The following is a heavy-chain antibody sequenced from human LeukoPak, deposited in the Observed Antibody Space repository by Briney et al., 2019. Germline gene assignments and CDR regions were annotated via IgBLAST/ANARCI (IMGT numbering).Heavy chain of an antibody. V-gene: IGHV4-39*01. CDR2: IYYSGST. Sequence: SETLSLTCTVSGGSISSSSYYWGWIRQPPGKGLEWIGSIYYSGSTYYNPSLKSRVTISVDTSKNQFSLKLSSVTAADTAVYYCARPGYGDFNYGMDVWGQGTTVTVSS. D-gene: IGHD4-17*01. J-gene: IGHJ6*02. CDR1: GGSISSSSYY. CDR3: ARPGYGDFNYGMDV.